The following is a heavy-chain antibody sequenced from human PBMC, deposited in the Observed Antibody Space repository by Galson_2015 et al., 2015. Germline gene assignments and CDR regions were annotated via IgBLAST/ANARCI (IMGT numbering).Heavy chain of an antibody. CDR2: IGTGDDT. D-gene: IGHD3-22*01. CDR3: AREAMGGNGYYYIDY. J-gene: IGHJ4*02. V-gene: IGHV3-13*01. Sequence: SLRLSCAASGFTFSSYDMHWVRQATGKGLEWVSAIGTGDDTYYEDSVKGRFTISRENARNSLYLQMNNLSPGDTALYYCAREAMGGNGYYYIDYWGQGTLVTVSS. CDR1: GFTFSSYD.